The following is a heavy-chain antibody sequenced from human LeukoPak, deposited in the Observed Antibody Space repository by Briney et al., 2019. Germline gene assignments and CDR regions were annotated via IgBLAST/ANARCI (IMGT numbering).Heavy chain of an antibody. CDR1: GFTFSSYS. CDR3: AKEMLYNFDY. Sequence: GGSLRLSCAASGFTFSSYSMNWVRQAPGKGREWVSYISSSSSTIYYADSVKGRFTISRDNAKNSLYLQMNSLRAEDTAVYYCAKEMLYNFDYWGQGTLVTVSS. CDR2: ISSSSSTI. V-gene: IGHV3-48*04. J-gene: IGHJ4*02. D-gene: IGHD2-2*02.